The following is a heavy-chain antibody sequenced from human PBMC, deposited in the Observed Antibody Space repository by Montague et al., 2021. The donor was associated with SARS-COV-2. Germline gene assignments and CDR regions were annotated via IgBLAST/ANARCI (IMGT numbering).Heavy chain of an antibody. V-gene: IGHV3-48*03. CDR1: GFTFSSYE. Sequence: SLRLSCSASGFTFSSYEMNWVRQAPGKGLEWVSNISSSGSNIYYXDSVKGRFTISRDNAKNSLYLQMNSLRAEDTAVYYCAREGRGEQWLVRAFDFWGQGTMVTVSS. CDR3: AREGRGEQWLVRAFDF. D-gene: IGHD6-19*01. J-gene: IGHJ3*01. CDR2: ISSSGSNI.